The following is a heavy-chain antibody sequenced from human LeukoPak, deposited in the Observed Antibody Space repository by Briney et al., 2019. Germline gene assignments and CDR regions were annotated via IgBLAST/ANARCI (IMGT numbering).Heavy chain of an antibody. CDR1: GFTFSNYD. J-gene: IGHJ6*03. CDR3: AKTGGGPAGFYGSGTNYYMDV. D-gene: IGHD3-10*01. Sequence: PGGSLRLSCAASGFTFSNYDMHWVRQAPGKGLEWVAVILYDGSNKYYADSVKGRFTISRDNSKSTLYLQMNSLRAEDTAVYYCAKTGGGPAGFYGSGTNYYMDVWGKGTTVTIS. CDR2: ILYDGSNK. V-gene: IGHV3-30*04.